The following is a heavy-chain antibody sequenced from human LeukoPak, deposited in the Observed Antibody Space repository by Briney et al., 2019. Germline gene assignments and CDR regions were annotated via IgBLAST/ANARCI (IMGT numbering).Heavy chain of an antibody. D-gene: IGHD1-1*01. CDR2: ISSSSSYI. CDR3: AKRLERQGYYFDY. V-gene: IGHV3-21*01. J-gene: IGHJ4*02. CDR1: GFTFSSYS. Sequence: GGSLRLSCAASGFTFSSYSMNWVRQAPGKGLELVSSISSSSSYIYYADSVKGRFTISRDNAKNSLYLQMNSLRAEDTAVYYCAKRLERQGYYFDYWGQGTLVTVSS.